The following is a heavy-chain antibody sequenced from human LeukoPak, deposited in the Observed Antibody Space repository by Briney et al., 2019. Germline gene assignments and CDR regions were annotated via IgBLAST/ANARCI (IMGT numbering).Heavy chain of an antibody. J-gene: IGHJ4*02. CDR3: AKTGYSSGWK. D-gene: IGHD6-19*01. V-gene: IGHV3-23*01. CDR1: GFTFSSYD. CDR2: ISGSGGST. Sequence: GGSLRLSCAASGFTFSSYDMSWVRQATGKGLEWVSAISGSGGSTYYADSVKGRFTISRDNSKNTLYLQMNSLRAEDTAVYYCAKTGYSSGWKWGQGTLVTVSS.